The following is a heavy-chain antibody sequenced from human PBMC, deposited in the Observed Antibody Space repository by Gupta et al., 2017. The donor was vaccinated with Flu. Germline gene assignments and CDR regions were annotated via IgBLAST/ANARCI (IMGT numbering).Heavy chain of an antibody. D-gene: IGHD3-22*01. CDR1: GGSFSGYY. J-gene: IGHJ2*01. Sequence: QVQLQQWGAGLLKPSETLSLTCAVYGGSFSGYYWSWIRQPPGKGLEWIGEINHSGSTNYNPSLKSRVTISVDTSKNQFSLKLSSVTAADTAVYYCARRVADKPRSQWLLHANNQQLHWYFDLWGRGTLVTVSS. CDR2: INHSGST. V-gene: IGHV4-34*01. CDR3: ARRVADKPRSQWLLHANNQQLHWYFDL.